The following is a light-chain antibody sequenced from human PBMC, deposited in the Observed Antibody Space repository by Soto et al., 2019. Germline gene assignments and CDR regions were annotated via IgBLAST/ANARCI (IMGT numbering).Light chain of an antibody. V-gene: IGKV3-20*01. Sequence: EIVITQSPGTLSLSPGERATLSCRASQSVSSSYLAWYQQKPGQAPRLLIYGASSRATGIPDRFSGSGSGTDFTLTISRLEPEHFAVYYCQQHGSSPITFGQGTRLEIK. CDR2: GAS. J-gene: IGKJ5*01. CDR3: QQHGSSPIT. CDR1: QSVSSSY.